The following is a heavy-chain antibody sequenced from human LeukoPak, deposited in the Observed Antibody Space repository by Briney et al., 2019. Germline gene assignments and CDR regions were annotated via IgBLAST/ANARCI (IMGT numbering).Heavy chain of an antibody. CDR1: GYTFINYG. Sequence: ASVKVSCKASGYTFINYGISWVRQAPGQGLEWMGWISAYNGNTNYAQKLQGRVTMTTDTSTSTAYMELRSLRSDDTAVYYCARRVGYCTNGVCYTRYYFDYWGQGTLVTVSS. CDR2: ISAYNGNT. D-gene: IGHD2-8*01. CDR3: ARRVGYCTNGVCYTRYYFDY. J-gene: IGHJ4*02. V-gene: IGHV1-18*01.